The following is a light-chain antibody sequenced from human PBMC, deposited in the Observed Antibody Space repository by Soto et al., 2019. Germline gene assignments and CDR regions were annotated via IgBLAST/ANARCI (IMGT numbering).Light chain of an antibody. CDR1: HTVSSHY. V-gene: IGKV3-20*01. CDR2: VAY. CDR3: QQYGSAGA. J-gene: IGKJ3*01. Sequence: EIVLTQSPGTLSLSPGERATLSCRASHTVSSHYLAWYQQKPGQAPSPLIYVAYSRAPGISDRFSGSGSGTDFTLTISRLEPEDFAVYDCQQYGSAGAFGPGTKVDIK.